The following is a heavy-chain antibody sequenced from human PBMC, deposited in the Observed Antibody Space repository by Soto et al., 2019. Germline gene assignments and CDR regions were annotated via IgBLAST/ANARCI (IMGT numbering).Heavy chain of an antibody. J-gene: IGHJ4*02. CDR3: ARDSPGSIAARREPRRGNDY. Sequence: PXGSLRLSCAAAGFTFSSYGMHWVRQAPGKGLDWVAVIWYDGSNKYYADSVKGRFTISRDNSKNTLYLQMNSLRAEDTAVYYCARDSPGSIAARREPRRGNDYWGQGTLVTVSS. CDR1: GFTFSSYG. V-gene: IGHV3-33*01. D-gene: IGHD6-6*01. CDR2: IWYDGSNK.